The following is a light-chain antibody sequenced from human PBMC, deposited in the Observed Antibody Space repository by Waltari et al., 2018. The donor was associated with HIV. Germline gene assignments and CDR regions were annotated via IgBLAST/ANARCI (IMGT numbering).Light chain of an antibody. CDR3: CSYASSGTLVV. Sequence: QSALTQPASVSGSPGQSISISCTEASSDIGNSNLVSWYQHHTGRAPKLLIFEVTKRPSGVSNRFSGSKSGNTASLTISDLQAEDEADYYCCSYASSGTLVVFGGGTKLTVL. CDR2: EVT. V-gene: IGLV2-23*02. CDR1: SSDIGNSNL. J-gene: IGLJ2*01.